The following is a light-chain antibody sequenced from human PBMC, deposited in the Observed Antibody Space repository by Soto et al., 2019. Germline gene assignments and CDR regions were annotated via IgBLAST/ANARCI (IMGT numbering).Light chain of an antibody. CDR1: SSDVGGYNY. V-gene: IGLV2-14*01. Sequence: QSALTQPASVSGSPGQSITISCTGNSSDVGGYNYVSWYQQHPGKAPKLMIYDVNTRPSGVSNRFSGSKSGNTASLTISGLQDEDEADYYCSSYTSSISFGGGTKLTVL. J-gene: IGLJ2*01. CDR2: DVN. CDR3: SSYTSSIS.